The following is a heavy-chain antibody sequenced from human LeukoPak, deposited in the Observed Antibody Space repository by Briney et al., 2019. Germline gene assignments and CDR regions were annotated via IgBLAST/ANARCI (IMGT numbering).Heavy chain of an antibody. Sequence: INHSATTNYNPSLTSRVTISVDTSKNQFSLKLSSVTAADTAVYYCARTSSWYLMKQKYFQHWGQGTLXTV. D-gene: IGHD6-13*01. V-gene: IGHV4-34*01. CDR3: ARTSSWYLMKQKYFQH. J-gene: IGHJ1*01. CDR2: INHSATT.